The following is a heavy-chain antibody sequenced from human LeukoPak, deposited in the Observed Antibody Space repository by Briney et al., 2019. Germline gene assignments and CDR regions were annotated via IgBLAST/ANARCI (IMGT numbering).Heavy chain of an antibody. Sequence: ASVKVSCKASGGTFSSYAISWERQAPGQGLEWMGGIIPIFGTANYAQKFQGRVTITADKSTSTAYMELSSLRSEDTAVYYCASLVRVYCSGGSCYGSHYYYYMDVWGKGTTVTVSS. D-gene: IGHD2-15*01. V-gene: IGHV1-69*06. CDR3: ASLVRVYCSGGSCYGSHYYYYMDV. CDR1: GGTFSSYA. J-gene: IGHJ6*03. CDR2: IIPIFGTA.